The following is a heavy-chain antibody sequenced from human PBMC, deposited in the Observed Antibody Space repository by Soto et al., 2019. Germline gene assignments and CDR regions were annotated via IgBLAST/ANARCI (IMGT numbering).Heavy chain of an antibody. D-gene: IGHD3-10*01. V-gene: IGHV1-18*01. J-gene: IGHJ5*02. CDR3: ARRRGFANWFDP. CDR2: ISGYNGNT. CDR1: GYTFTSYG. Sequence: QVPLVQSGAEVKKPGASVKVSCKASGYTFTSYGFSWVRQAPGQGLEWMGWISGYNGNTNHAQKFQGRVTMTIDTSMSTAYMELRSLRCDDTAVYYCARRRGFANWFDPWGQGTLVTVSS.